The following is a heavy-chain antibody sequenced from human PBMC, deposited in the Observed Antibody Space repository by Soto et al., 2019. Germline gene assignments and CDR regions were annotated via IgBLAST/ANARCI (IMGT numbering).Heavy chain of an antibody. V-gene: IGHV3-15*07. Sequence: GGSLRLSCAASGFTFSNAWMNWVRQAPGKGLEWVGRIKSKTDGGTTDYDAPVKGRFTISRDDSKNTLYLQMNSLKTDDAVVYYCTTQLRGYSYGTADYYYYGMDVWGQGTTVTVSS. CDR2: IKSKTDGGTT. D-gene: IGHD5-18*01. CDR1: GFTFSNAW. J-gene: IGHJ6*02. CDR3: TTQLRGYSYGTADYYYYGMDV.